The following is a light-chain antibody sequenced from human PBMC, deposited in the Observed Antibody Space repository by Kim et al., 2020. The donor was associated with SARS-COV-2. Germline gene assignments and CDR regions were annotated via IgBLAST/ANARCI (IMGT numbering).Light chain of an antibody. V-gene: IGKV1-39*01. CDR1: QTIHGY. CDR2: VTS. Sequence: DIQMTQSPSSLSASVGDRVAIACRASQTIHGYLNWYQQKSGQTPTLLIYVTSTLQTGVPSRFSGNGSATDFSLTINSLQPEDFATYYCQQTYNTPYTFGQGTKVEI. J-gene: IGKJ2*01. CDR3: QQTYNTPYT.